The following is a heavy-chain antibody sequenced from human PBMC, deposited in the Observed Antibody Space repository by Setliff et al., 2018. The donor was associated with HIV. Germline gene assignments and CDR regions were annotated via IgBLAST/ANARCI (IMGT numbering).Heavy chain of an antibody. Sequence: SVKVSCKAARGTFSNYGVRWMRQAPGQGLEWMGNIVPILGVTNYAQKFQGRVTMTRDTSTSTVYMELSSLRSEDTAVYNCARGYPSSPYYYYMDVWGKGTTVTVSS. CDR1: RGTFSNYG. V-gene: IGHV1-69*04. CDR2: IVPILGVT. D-gene: IGHD5-12*01. CDR3: ARGYPSSPYYYYMDV. J-gene: IGHJ6*03.